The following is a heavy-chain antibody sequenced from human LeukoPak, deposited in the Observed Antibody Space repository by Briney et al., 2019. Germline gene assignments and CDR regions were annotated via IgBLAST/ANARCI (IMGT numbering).Heavy chain of an antibody. CDR2: IYYSGST. CDR1: GVSISSGGYY. V-gene: IGHV4-31*03. CDR3: AGGGDSSGFYYYFDS. D-gene: IGHD3-22*01. Sequence: SQILSLTCTVSGVSISSGGYYWSWIRQHPGKGLEWIGYIYYSGSTYYNPSLKSRVTISVDRSKNQFSLKLTSVTAADTAVYYCAGGGDSSGFYYYFDSWGQGTLVTVSS. J-gene: IGHJ4*02.